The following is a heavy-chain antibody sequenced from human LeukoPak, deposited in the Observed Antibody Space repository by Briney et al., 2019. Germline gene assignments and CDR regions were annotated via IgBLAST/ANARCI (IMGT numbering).Heavy chain of an antibody. D-gene: IGHD3-22*01. CDR2: ISAFNGNA. CDR1: GYIFTTYA. Sequence: ASVKVSCKASGYIFTTYAITWVRQAPGQGLEWMGGISAFNGNANYAQKFQGRVTLTTDTSTRTAYMELRSLRSDDTAVYFCAREFKPPGMSMIADFYGMDVWGQGTTVTVSS. J-gene: IGHJ6*02. V-gene: IGHV1-18*01. CDR3: AREFKPPGMSMIADFYGMDV.